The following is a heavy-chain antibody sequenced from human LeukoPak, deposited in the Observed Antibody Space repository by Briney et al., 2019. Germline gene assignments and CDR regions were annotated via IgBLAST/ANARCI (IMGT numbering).Heavy chain of an antibody. Sequence: ASVKVSCKASGDTFTRYGIIWVRQAPGQGLEWMGWISANNGNTNYAQKLQGRVTMTTDTSTSTAYMELRSLRSDDTAVYYCARGDSGYDFAPFYYWGQGTLVTVSS. J-gene: IGHJ4*02. D-gene: IGHD5-12*01. CDR3: ARGDSGYDFAPFYY. V-gene: IGHV1-18*01. CDR1: GDTFTRYG. CDR2: ISANNGNT.